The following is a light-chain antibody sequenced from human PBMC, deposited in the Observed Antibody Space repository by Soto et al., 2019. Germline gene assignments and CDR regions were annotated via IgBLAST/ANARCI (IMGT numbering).Light chain of an antibody. CDR1: QSISSW. CDR3: QQYNSYWT. J-gene: IGKJ1*01. CDR2: KAS. V-gene: IGKV1-5*03. Sequence: DIQMTQSPSRLSASVGDRVTITCRASQSISSWLAWYQQKPGKAPKLLIYKASSLESGVPSRFSGSGSGTEFTLTISSLQPDDFATYYCQQYNSYWTFGQGTKVDIK.